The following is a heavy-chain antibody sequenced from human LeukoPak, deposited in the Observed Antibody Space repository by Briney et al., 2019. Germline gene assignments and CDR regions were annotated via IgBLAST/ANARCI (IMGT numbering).Heavy chain of an antibody. CDR2: IIPIFGTA. V-gene: IGHV1-69*06. CDR1: GGTFSSYA. J-gene: IGHJ3*02. CDR3: ARDRAITMIVVEHDAFDI. D-gene: IGHD3-22*01. Sequence: SVKVSCKASGGTFSSYAISWVRQAPGQGLEWMGGIIPIFGTANYAQKFQGRVTITADKSTSTAYMELSSLRSEDTAVYYCARDRAITMIVVEHDAFDIWGQGTMVTVSS.